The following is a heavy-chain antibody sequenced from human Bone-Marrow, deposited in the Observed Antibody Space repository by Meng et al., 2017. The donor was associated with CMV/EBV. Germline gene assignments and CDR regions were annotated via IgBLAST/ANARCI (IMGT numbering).Heavy chain of an antibody. CDR2: IYSGGSST. V-gene: IGHV3-23*03. D-gene: IGHD6-13*01. J-gene: IGHJ4*02. CDR1: GFTVSSNY. Sequence: GESLKISCAASGFTVSSNYMSWVRQAPGKGLEWVSVIYSGGSSTYYADSVKGRFTISRDNSKNTLYLQMNSLRAEDTAVYYCAKAKSRYSSSWADYWGQGTLVTVSS. CDR3: AKAKSRYSSSWADY.